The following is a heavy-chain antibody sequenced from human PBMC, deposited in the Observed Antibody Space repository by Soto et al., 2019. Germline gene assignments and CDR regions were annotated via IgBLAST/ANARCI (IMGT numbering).Heavy chain of an antibody. J-gene: IGHJ4*02. D-gene: IGHD6-19*01. Sequence: ASVKVSCKASGYTFTGYYMHWVRQAPGQGLEWMGWINPNSGGANYAQKFQGWVTMTRDTSASTAYMELSSLRSDDTAVYYCARGRRVPRNSSGCYEYNYFDYWGQGNLVTVSS. CDR1: GYTFTGYY. V-gene: IGHV1-2*04. CDR3: ARGRRVPRNSSGCYEYNYFDY. CDR2: INPNSGGA.